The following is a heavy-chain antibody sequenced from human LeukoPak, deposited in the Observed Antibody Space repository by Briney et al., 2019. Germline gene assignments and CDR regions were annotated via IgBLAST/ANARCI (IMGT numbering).Heavy chain of an antibody. V-gene: IGHV3-23*01. J-gene: IGHJ4*02. CDR3: AKLYYYDSSGRTLDY. CDR1: GFTFSSYA. Sequence: GGSLRLSCAASGFTFSSYAMSWVRQAPGKGLEWVSAISGSGGSTYHADSVKGRFTISRDNSKNTLYLQMNSLRAEDTAVYYCAKLYYYDSSGRTLDYWGQGTLVTVSS. D-gene: IGHD3-22*01. CDR2: ISGSGGST.